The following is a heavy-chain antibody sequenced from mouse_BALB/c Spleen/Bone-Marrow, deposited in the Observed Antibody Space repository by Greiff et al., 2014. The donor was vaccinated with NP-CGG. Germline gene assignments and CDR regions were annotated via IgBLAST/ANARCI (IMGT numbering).Heavy chain of an antibody. D-gene: IGHD2-14*01. CDR2: ISTYSGNT. CDR3: ARSRYDHYYAMDY. V-gene: IGHV1-67*01. CDR1: GYTFTDYA. Sequence: QVQLQQQSGPELVRPGVSVKISCKGSGYTFTDYATHWVKQSHAKSLEWIGVISTYSGNTNYNQKFKGKATMTVDKSSSTAYMELARLTSEDSAIYYCARSRYDHYYAMDYWGQGTSVTVSS. J-gene: IGHJ4*01.